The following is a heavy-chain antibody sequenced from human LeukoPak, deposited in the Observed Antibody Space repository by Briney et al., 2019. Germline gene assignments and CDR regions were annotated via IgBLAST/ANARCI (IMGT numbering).Heavy chain of an antibody. Sequence: GGSLRLSCVGSGFTFSSYWMNWVRQAPGKGLVWVSRLNNDGSSVTYVDSVKGRFTISRDNAKNTVYLQMNSLRAEDTAVYYCAKARSGWYDFDYWGQGTLVTVSS. CDR1: GFTFSSYW. V-gene: IGHV3-74*01. CDR2: LNNDGSSV. CDR3: AKARSGWYDFDY. J-gene: IGHJ4*02. D-gene: IGHD6-19*01.